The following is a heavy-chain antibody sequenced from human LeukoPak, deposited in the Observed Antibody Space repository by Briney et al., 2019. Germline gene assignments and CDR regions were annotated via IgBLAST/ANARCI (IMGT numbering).Heavy chain of an antibody. D-gene: IGHD3-22*01. CDR3: ARYYYDSSRGFFDI. Sequence: SETLSLTCTVSGGSISSGGYYWSWIRQHPGKGLEWIGYIYYSGSTNYNPSLKSRVTISVDTSKNQFSLKLSSVTAADTAVYYCARYYYDSSRGFFDIWGQGTMVTVSS. CDR2: IYYSGST. CDR1: GGSISSGGYY. V-gene: IGHV4-61*08. J-gene: IGHJ3*02.